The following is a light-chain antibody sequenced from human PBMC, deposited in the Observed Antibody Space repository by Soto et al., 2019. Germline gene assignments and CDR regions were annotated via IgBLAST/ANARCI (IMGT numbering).Light chain of an antibody. Sequence: QSVLTQPASVSGSPGQSITISCTGTSSDVGSYNLVSWYQQHPGKAPKLMIYEGSKRPSGAPNRFSGSKSGSTASLTISGLQAEDEADYYCCSYAGSSTPYVFGAGTKLTVL. V-gene: IGLV2-23*01. CDR1: SSDVGSYNL. J-gene: IGLJ1*01. CDR2: EGS. CDR3: CSYAGSSTPYV.